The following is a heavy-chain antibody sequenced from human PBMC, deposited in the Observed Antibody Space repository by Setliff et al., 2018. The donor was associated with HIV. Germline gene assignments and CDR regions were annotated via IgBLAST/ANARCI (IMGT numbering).Heavy chain of an antibody. CDR2: ISTYSDET. CDR3: ARDVEHMMDV. V-gene: IGHV1-18*01. Sequence: ASVKVSCKPSGYTFTAYGLSWVRQAPGQGLEWMGWISTYSDETSYAQRLQGRVTITTDTSTSTAYMELRRLTFDDTAVYYCARDVEHMMDVWGQGTTVTVSS. J-gene: IGHJ6*02. CDR1: GYTFTAYG.